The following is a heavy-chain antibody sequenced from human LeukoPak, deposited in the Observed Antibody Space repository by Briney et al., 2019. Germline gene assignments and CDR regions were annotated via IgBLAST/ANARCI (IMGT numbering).Heavy chain of an antibody. CDR1: GFTFSSYA. V-gene: IGHV3-7*05. J-gene: IGHJ4*02. CDR3: VRDDYLGY. D-gene: IGHD3-16*01. CDR2: IKEDGREK. Sequence: GGSLRLSCAASGFTFSSYAMSWVRQAPGKGLEWVAHIKEDGREKNYVDPVKGRFTISRDNAKNSVYLQMNSLRVEDTAVYYCVRDDYLGYWGQGTLVTVSS.